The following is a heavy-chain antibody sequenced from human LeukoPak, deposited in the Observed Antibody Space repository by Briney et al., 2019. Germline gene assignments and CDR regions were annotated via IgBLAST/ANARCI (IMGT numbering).Heavy chain of an antibody. CDR1: GYTLTELS. J-gene: IGHJ5*02. CDR2: FDPEDGET. D-gene: IGHD3-9*01. CDR3: ARSRYFDWLLQRNWFDP. V-gene: IGHV1-24*01. Sequence: ASVKVSCKVSGYTLTELSMHWVRQAPGKGLEWMGGFDPEDGETIYAQKFQGRVTMTEDTSTSTAYMELRSLRSDDTAVYYCARSRYFDWLLQRNWFDPWGQGTLVTVSS.